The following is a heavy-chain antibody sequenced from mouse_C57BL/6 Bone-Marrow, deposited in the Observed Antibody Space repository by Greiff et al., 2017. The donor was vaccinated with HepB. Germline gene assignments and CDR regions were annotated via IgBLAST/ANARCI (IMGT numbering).Heavy chain of an antibody. CDR3: ARPSYYGSSPLFAY. CDR2: INPNNGGT. CDR1: GYTFTDYN. J-gene: IGHJ3*01. V-gene: IGHV1-22*01. Sequence: EVQLQQSGPELVKPGASVKMSCKASGYTFTDYNMHWVKQSHGKSLEWIGYINPNNGGTSYNQKFKGKATLTVNKSSSTAYMELRSLTSEDSAVYYCARPSYYGSSPLFAYWGQGTLVTVSA. D-gene: IGHD1-1*01.